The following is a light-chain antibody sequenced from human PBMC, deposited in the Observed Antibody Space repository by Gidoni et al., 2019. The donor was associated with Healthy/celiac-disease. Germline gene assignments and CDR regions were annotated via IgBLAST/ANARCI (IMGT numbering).Light chain of an antibody. Sequence: QSALTQPASVSGSPGQPLTISCTGTSSDVGGYNYVSWYQQHTGKAPKLMIYDVSNRPSGVSNRFSGSKSGNTASLTISGLQAEDEADYYCSSFTSNSPVVFGGGTKLTVL. J-gene: IGLJ2*01. CDR1: SSDVGGYNY. V-gene: IGLV2-14*01. CDR3: SSFTSNSPVV. CDR2: DVS.